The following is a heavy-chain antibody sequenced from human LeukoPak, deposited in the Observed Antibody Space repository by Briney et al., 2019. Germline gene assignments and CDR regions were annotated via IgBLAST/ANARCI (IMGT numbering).Heavy chain of an antibody. Sequence: PGGSLRLSCAASGFTFDDYGMSWVRQAPGKGLEWVSGINWNGGSTGYADSVKGRFTISRDNAKNSLYLQMNSLRAEDTALYYCARALGSYYDFWSGRAYYLDYWGQGTLVTVSS. CDR2: INWNGGST. D-gene: IGHD3-3*01. V-gene: IGHV3-20*04. CDR1: GFTFDDYG. CDR3: ARALGSYYDFWSGRAYYLDY. J-gene: IGHJ4*02.